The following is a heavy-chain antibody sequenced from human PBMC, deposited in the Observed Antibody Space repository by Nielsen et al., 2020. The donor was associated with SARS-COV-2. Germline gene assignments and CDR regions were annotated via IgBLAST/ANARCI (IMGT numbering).Heavy chain of an antibody. Sequence: SETLSLTCTVSGGSVSSGSYYWGWIRQPPGKGLEWIGSIYYSGSTYYNPSLKSRVTISVDTSKNQFSLKLSSVTAADTAVYYCARLHYYGSGSYYRAFDPWGQGTLVTVSS. CDR3: ARLHYYGSGSYYRAFDP. D-gene: IGHD3-10*01. J-gene: IGHJ5*02. V-gene: IGHV4-39*01. CDR1: GGSVSSGSYY. CDR2: IYYSGST.